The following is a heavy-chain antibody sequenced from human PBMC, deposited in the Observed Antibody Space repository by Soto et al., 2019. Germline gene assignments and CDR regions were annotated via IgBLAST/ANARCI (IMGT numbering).Heavy chain of an antibody. CDR3: ARGPAGAGYYDSSGYGQFFQY. CDR2: INPLGGST. J-gene: IGHJ1*01. D-gene: IGHD3-22*01. Sequence: GASVKVSCKASGYTFTNYYIHWVRQAPGQGLEWMGIINPLGGSTRFAQKFQGRLTMTTDTSTSTVNMELSSLRSEDTAVYYCARGPAGAGYYDSSGYGQFFQYWGQGTQVTVSS. V-gene: IGHV1-46*01. CDR1: GYTFTNYY.